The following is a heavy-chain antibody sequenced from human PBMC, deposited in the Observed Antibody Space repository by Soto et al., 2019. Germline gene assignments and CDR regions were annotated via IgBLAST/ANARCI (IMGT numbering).Heavy chain of an antibody. CDR2: ISYDGSNK. CDR3: ARDRLEGATTYYSYGMDV. D-gene: IGHD1-26*01. CDR1: GFTFSSYA. Sequence: GSLRLSCAASGFTFSSYAMHWVRQAPGKGLEWVAVISYDGSNKYYADSVKGRFTISRDNSKNTLYLQMNSLRAEDTAVYYCARDRLEGATTYYSYGMDVWGQGTTVTVSS. J-gene: IGHJ6*02. V-gene: IGHV3-30-3*01.